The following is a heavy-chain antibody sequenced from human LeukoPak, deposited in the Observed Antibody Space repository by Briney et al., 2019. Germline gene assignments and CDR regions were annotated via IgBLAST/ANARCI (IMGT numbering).Heavy chain of an antibody. CDR2: ISSSSGYI. J-gene: IGHJ4*02. V-gene: IGHV3-21*01. D-gene: IGHD3-22*01. CDR1: GFTFSIYN. Sequence: GGSLRLSRAASGFTFSIYNMNWVRQAPGKGLEWVSSISSSSGYIYYADSVKGRFTISRDNAKNSLYLQMNSLRAEDTAVYYCAKERYYDSSAYYSTYWGRGTLVTVSS. CDR3: AKERYYDSSAYYSTY.